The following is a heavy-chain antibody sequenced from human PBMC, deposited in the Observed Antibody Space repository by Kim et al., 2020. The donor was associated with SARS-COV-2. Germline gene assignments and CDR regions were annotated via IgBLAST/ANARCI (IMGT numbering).Heavy chain of an antibody. D-gene: IGHD3-9*01. CDR1: GGSVSSGSYY. J-gene: IGHJ6*02. Sequence: SETLSLTCTVSGGSVSSGSYYWSWIRQPPGKGLEWIGYIYYSGSTNYNPSLKSRATISVDTSKNQFSLKLSSVTAADTAVYYCARGRRYYDILTGYHYYGMDVWGQGTTVTVSS. CDR2: IYYSGST. V-gene: IGHV4-61*01. CDR3: ARGRRYYDILTGYHYYGMDV.